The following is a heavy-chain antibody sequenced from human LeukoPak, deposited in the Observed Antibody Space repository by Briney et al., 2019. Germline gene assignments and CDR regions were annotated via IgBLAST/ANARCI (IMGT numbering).Heavy chain of an antibody. CDR1: GGSISSYY. Sequence: SETLTLTCTVSGGSISSYYWSWIRQPPGKGLEWIGYIYYSGSTNYHPSLKSRVTIPVDTSKNQLSLKLSSVTAADTAVYYCARASSSGWLFFDYWGQGTLVTVSS. CDR3: ARASSSGWLFFDY. J-gene: IGHJ4*02. V-gene: IGHV4-59*01. D-gene: IGHD6-19*01. CDR2: IYYSGST.